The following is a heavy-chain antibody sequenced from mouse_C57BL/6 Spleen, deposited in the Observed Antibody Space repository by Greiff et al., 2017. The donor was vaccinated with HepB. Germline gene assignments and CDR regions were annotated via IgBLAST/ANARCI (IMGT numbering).Heavy chain of an antibody. D-gene: IGHD3-2*02. V-gene: IGHV5-12*01. Sequence: DVMLVESGGGLVQPGGSLKLSCAASGFTFSDYYMYWVRQTPEKRLEWVAYISNGGGSTYYPDTVKGRFTISRDNAKNTLYLQMSRLKSEDTAMYYCARLDSSGYFAYWGQGTLVTVSA. J-gene: IGHJ3*01. CDR1: GFTFSDYY. CDR2: ISNGGGST. CDR3: ARLDSSGYFAY.